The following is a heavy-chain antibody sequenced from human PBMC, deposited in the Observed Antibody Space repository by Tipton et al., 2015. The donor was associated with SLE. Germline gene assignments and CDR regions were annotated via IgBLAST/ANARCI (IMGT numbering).Heavy chain of an antibody. CDR2: INNRGYT. CDR3: AGVGRYSGYANWYFDL. CDR1: GDSINSGGYY. V-gene: IGHV4-31*03. Sequence: LRLSCTVSGDSINSGGYYWSWIRQYPGQGLEWIGYINNRGYTYYKPSLKSRAIISVDTSKNQFSLQLNSVTAADTAVYFCAGVGRYSGYANWYFDLWGPGTAVTVFS. D-gene: IGHD5-12*01. J-gene: IGHJ2*01.